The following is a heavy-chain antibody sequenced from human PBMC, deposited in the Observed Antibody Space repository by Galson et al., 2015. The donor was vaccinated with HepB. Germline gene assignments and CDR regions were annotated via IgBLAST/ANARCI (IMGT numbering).Heavy chain of an antibody. CDR3: SRGRDSVNWDAFNI. Sequence: SLRLSCASSGFTFGDYAMSWFRQAPGKGLEWVGFIRRNTYGGTTDYAASVKGRFTISRDDSKSVAFLQMSSLKTEDTALYYCSRGRDSVNWDAFNIWGQGTMVTVSS. J-gene: IGHJ3*02. CDR2: IRRNTYGGTT. CDR1: GFTFGDYA. V-gene: IGHV3-49*03. D-gene: IGHD4-17*01.